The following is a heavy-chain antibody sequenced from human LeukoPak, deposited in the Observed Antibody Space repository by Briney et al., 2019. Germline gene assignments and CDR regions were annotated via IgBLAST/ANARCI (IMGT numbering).Heavy chain of an antibody. V-gene: IGHV3-21*01. Sequence: RASLRLSCAASGFTFSNYSMSWVRQAPGKRLEWVSFISSMTHYIYYADSVKGRFTVSRDNPKNSLYLQMNSLRAEDTAVYYCASGYRYGYWGQGTLVTVSS. CDR3: ASGYRYGY. D-gene: IGHD5-18*01. CDR2: ISSMTHYI. CDR1: GFTFSNYS. J-gene: IGHJ4*02.